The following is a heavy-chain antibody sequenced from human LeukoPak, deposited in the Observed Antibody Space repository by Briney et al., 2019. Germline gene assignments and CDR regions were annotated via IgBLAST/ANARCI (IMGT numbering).Heavy chain of an antibody. CDR3: ITTERDRDY. V-gene: IGHV3-30-3*01. D-gene: IGHD4-11*01. CDR1: GFTFSSHA. CDR2: ISYDGSNK. Sequence: GGSLRLSCAASGFTFSSHAMHWVRQAPGKGLEWVAVISYDGSNKYYADSVKGRFSISRDNSKNTLYLQMNSLRAEDTAVYYCITTERDRDYWGQGTLVTVSS. J-gene: IGHJ4*02.